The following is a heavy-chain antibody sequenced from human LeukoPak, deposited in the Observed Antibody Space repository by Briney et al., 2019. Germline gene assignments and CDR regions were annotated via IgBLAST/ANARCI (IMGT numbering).Heavy chain of an antibody. D-gene: IGHD6-19*01. J-gene: IGHJ4*02. V-gene: IGHV1-18*01. Sequence: AASVKVSCKACGYTFTNYGITWVRQAPGQGLEWMGWISAHDGTRNYALKHEDRVTMTTDTSTSTAYMELRGLRSDDTAGYYCARRSTLYSSGRFYFDYWGQGTLVTVSS. CDR2: ISAHDGTR. CDR1: GYTFTNYG. CDR3: ARRSTLYSSGRFYFDY.